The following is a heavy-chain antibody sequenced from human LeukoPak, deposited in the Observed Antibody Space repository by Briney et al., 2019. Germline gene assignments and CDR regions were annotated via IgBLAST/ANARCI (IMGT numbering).Heavy chain of an antibody. J-gene: IGHJ6*02. D-gene: IGHD2-15*01. CDR2: FDPEDGET. CDR1: GYTLTELS. CDR3: ATRYCSGGSCYPHDYYYGMDV. Sequence: GASVKVSCKVSGYTLTELSMHWVRQAPGKGLEWMGGFDPEDGETIYAQKFQGRVTMTEDTSTDTAYMELSSLRSEDTAVYYCATRYCSGGSCYPHDYYYGMDVWGQGTTVTVSS. V-gene: IGHV1-24*01.